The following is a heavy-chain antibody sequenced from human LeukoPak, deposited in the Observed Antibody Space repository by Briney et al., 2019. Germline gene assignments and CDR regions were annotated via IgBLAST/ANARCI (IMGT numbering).Heavy chain of an antibody. CDR3: AIRYCSSTSCYPFDY. CDR2: ISGSGGTT. J-gene: IGHJ4*02. CDR1: GFTFSSYA. Sequence: PGGSLRLSCGASGFTFSSYAMNWVRQAPGKGLEWVSGISGSGGTTYYADSVKGRFTISRDNSKNTLYLQMNSLRAEDTAVYYCAIRYCSSTSCYPFDYWGQGTLVTVSS. D-gene: IGHD2-2*01. V-gene: IGHV3-23*01.